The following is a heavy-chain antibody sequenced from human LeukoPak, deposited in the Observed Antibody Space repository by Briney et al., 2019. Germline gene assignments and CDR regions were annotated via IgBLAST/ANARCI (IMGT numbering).Heavy chain of an antibody. J-gene: IGHJ4*02. CDR2: LSWNSNNI. D-gene: IGHD3-10*01. V-gene: IGHV3-9*03. CDR3: AKAPSPYGSGSYFDY. CDR1: GFSFSSYD. Sequence: PGGSLRLSCAASGFSFSSYDMNWVRQAPGRGLEWVSGLSWNSNNIGYADSVKGRFTISRDNVKNSLYLQMHSLRAEDMALYYCAKAPSPYGSGSYFDYWGQGTLVTVSS.